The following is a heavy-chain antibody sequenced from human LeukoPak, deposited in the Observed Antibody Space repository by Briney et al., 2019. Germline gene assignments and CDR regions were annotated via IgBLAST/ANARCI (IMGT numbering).Heavy chain of an antibody. D-gene: IGHD2-21*01. Sequence: GASVKVSCTTSGYSFNTFGLTWVRQAPGQGLEWLGWISPYNGKTNYAPKVQGRVTLTTDTSARTAYMELRSLRSGDTAVYYCARDVGVSGLLLDFDYWGQGTLVTVSS. CDR3: ARDVGVSGLLLDFDY. J-gene: IGHJ4*02. CDR2: ISPYNGKT. CDR1: GYSFNTFG. V-gene: IGHV1-18*01.